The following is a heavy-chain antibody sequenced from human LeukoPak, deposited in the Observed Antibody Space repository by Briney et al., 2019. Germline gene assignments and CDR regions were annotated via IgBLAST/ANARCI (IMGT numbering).Heavy chain of an antibody. V-gene: IGHV4-39*07. Sequence: PSETLSLTCNVFGGSISSRSHYWGWIRQPPGKGLEWIGSVYYSGTTYDHPSLKSRVSISVDTSKDQMSLRLSSVTAADTAVYYCARLTTDDFGSGYYYYMDVWGKGTTVIVSS. CDR3: ARLTTDDFGSGYYYYMDV. J-gene: IGHJ6*03. CDR2: VYYSGTT. D-gene: IGHD3-3*01. CDR1: GGSISSRSHY.